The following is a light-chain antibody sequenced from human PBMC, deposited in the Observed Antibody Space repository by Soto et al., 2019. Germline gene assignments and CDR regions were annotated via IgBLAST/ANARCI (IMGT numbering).Light chain of an antibody. CDR3: QLWDSNIDHVV. J-gene: IGLJ2*01. Sequence: SYELTQPPSVSVAPGQTASITCGGTNIGRKTVHWYQQKPGQAPVVVVYDDSDRPSGTPERFSGSNSGNTAALTISRVEAGDEADYYCQLWDSNIDHVVFGGGTKLTVL. CDR1: NIGRKT. V-gene: IGLV3-21*02. CDR2: DDS.